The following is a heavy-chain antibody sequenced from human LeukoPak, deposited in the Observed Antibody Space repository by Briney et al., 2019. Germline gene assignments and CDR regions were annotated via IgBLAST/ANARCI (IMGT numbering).Heavy chain of an antibody. Sequence: GGSLRLSCAASGFSFSNYWMTWVRQTPGQGPEFLPNIKPTGSETYYVDPVKGRFTISRDNANSLLFLQMDSLRGEDTAVYHCGRVGYEAAVDLWGRGTLVTVSS. V-gene: IGHV3-7*01. D-gene: IGHD6-13*01. CDR1: GFSFSNYW. J-gene: IGHJ4*02. CDR2: IKPTGSET. CDR3: GRVGYEAAVDL.